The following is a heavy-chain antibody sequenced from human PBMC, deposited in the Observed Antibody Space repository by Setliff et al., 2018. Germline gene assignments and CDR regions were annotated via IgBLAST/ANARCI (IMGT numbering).Heavy chain of an antibody. CDR3: VRARTTNYDFWSGLNAFDI. Sequence: GGSLRLSCAASGFTFSSYWMSWVRQAPGKGLEWVANIKQDGSDKYYVDSVKGRFTISRDNAKNSLSLQMNSLRAEDTAVYYCVRARTTNYDFWSGLNAFDIWGQGTMVTGS. J-gene: IGHJ3*02. CDR2: IKQDGSDK. V-gene: IGHV3-7*03. D-gene: IGHD3-3*01. CDR1: GFTFSSYW.